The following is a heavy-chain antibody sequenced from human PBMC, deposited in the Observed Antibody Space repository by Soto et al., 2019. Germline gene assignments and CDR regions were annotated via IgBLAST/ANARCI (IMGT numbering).Heavy chain of an antibody. CDR3: AKILYSGGSNVLDP. Sequence: SETLSLTCAVSGGSISSGGYSWSWIRQPPGKGLEWIGYIYHSGSTYYNPSLKSRVTISVDRSKNQFSLKLSSVTAADTAIYYCAKILYSGGSNVLDPWGQGTLVTVSS. V-gene: IGHV4-30-2*01. J-gene: IGHJ5*02. D-gene: IGHD6-19*01. CDR1: GGSISSGGYS. CDR2: IYHSGST.